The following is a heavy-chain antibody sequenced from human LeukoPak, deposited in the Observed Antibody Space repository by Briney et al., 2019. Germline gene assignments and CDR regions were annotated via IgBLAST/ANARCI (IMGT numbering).Heavy chain of an antibody. CDR3: ARDTEQQLVPGGAFDI. Sequence: ASVKVSCKASGYTFTSYGISWVRQAPGQGLEWMGWISAYNGNTNYAQKLQGRVTMTTDTSTSTAYMELRSLRSDDTAVYYCARDTEQQLVPGGAFDIWGQGTMVTVSS. V-gene: IGHV1-18*01. CDR1: GYTFTSYG. D-gene: IGHD6-13*01. J-gene: IGHJ3*02. CDR2: ISAYNGNT.